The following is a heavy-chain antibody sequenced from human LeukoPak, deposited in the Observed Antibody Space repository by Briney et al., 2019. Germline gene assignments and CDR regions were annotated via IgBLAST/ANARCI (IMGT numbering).Heavy chain of an antibody. D-gene: IGHD3-10*01. J-gene: IGHJ5*02. CDR1: GGSISSGDYY. CDR2: IYYSGST. CDR3: ATPAPHYYGSGSYFS. V-gene: IGHV4-61*08. Sequence: SETLSLTCTVSGGSISSGDYYWSWIRQPPGKGLEWIGYIYYSGSTYYNPSLKSRVTISVDTSKNQFSLKVSSVTAADTAVYYCATPAPHYYGSGSYFSWGQGTLVTVSS.